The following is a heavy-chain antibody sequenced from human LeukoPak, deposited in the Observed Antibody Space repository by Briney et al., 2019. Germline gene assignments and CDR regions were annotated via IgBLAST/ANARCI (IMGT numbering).Heavy chain of an antibody. CDR3: AIMHPYYDGNGYWVQ. CDR2: INTNGGST. J-gene: IGHJ4*02. D-gene: IGHD3-22*01. V-gene: IGHV3-23*01. Sequence: GGSLRLSCAASGFTFGSYAMSWVRQAPGKGLEWVSGINTNGGSTAYADSVKGRFTISRDNSRNTLYMQMNSLRAEDTALYYCAIMHPYYDGNGYWVQWGQGTLVTVSS. CDR1: GFTFGSYA.